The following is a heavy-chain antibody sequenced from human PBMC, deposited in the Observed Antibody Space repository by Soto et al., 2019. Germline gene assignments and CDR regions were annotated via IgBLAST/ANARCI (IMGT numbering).Heavy chain of an antibody. Sequence: PSETLSLTCTVSGGSISSYYWSWIRQPPGKGLEWIGYIYYSGSTNSNPSLKSRVTISVDTSKNQFSLKLSSVTAADTAVYYCARGGTMVRGVILFYFDYWGQGTLVTVSS. D-gene: IGHD3-10*01. J-gene: IGHJ4*02. V-gene: IGHV4-59*01. CDR2: IYYSGST. CDR3: ARGGTMVRGVILFYFDY. CDR1: GGSISSYY.